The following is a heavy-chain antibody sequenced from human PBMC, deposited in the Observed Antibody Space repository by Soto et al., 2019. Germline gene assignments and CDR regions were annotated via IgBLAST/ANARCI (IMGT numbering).Heavy chain of an antibody. CDR1: GYTFTSYG. CDR2: ISAYNGNT. Sequence: GASVKVSCKASGYTFTSYGISWVRQAPGQGLEWMGWISAYNGNTNYAQKLQGRVTMTTDTSTSTAYMELRSLRSEYTAVYFCARDFSIVFVATASWGQCTLVPVSS. V-gene: IGHV1-18*01. CDR3: ARDFSIVFVATAS. D-gene: IGHD2-15*01. J-gene: IGHJ1*01.